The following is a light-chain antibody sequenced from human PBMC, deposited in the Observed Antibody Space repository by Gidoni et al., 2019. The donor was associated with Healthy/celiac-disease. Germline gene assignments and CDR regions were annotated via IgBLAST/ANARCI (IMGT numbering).Light chain of an antibody. CDR1: QDMSNY. V-gene: IGKV1-33*01. Sequence: DIQMTPSPSSLSASVGDRVTITCQASQDMSNYLNWYQQKPGKAPKLLIYATSNLETGVPSRFSGSGSGTDFTFTISSLQPEDIATYYCQQYDNLPITFXQXTRLEIK. CDR3: QQYDNLPIT. CDR2: ATS. J-gene: IGKJ5*01.